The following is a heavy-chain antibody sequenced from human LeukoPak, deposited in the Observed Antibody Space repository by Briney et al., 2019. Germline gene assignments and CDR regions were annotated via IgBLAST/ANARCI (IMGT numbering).Heavy chain of an antibody. D-gene: IGHD2-15*01. Sequence: GESLKISCKVSGYRFTSYWIGWVRHMPGKGLEWMGIIYPRDSDTRYNPSFQGQVTFSADKSINTIYLHWSRLKASDTAMYYCARRGYCSGVNCFSNAFDIWGQGTMVTVSS. V-gene: IGHV5-51*01. CDR1: GYRFTSYW. CDR2: IYPRDSDT. CDR3: ARRGYCSGVNCFSNAFDI. J-gene: IGHJ3*02.